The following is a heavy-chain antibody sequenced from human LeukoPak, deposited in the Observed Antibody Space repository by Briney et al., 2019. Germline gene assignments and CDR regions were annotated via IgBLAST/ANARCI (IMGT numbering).Heavy chain of an antibody. J-gene: IGHJ4*02. V-gene: IGHV3-66*01. CDR2: IYSGGST. CDR1: GFTVSRDY. D-gene: IGHD6-13*01. Sequence: GGSLRLSCAASGFTVSRDYMSWVRQAPGKGLEWVSVIYSGGSTYYADSVKGRFTISRDNSKNTLYLQMNSLRAEDTAVYYCARAGPSSSWHQFDYWGQGTLVTVSS. CDR3: ARAGPSSSWHQFDY.